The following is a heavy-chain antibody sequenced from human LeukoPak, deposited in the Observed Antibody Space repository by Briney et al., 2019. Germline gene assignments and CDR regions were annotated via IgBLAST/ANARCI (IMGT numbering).Heavy chain of an antibody. CDR3: AREGSITY. D-gene: IGHD3-10*01. V-gene: IGHV3-48*03. Sequence: GGSLRLSCAASGFTFSPYEMNWVRQAPGKGLEWVSYISSSGSAIYYADSVRGRFTISRDNAKNSLYLQMNSRRAEGTAIYYCAREGSITYWGQGTLVTVSS. CDR2: ISSSGSAI. J-gene: IGHJ4*02. CDR1: GFTFSPYE.